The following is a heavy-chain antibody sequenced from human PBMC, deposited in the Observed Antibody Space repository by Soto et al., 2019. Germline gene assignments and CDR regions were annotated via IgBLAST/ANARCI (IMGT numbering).Heavy chain of an antibody. CDR1: GGSFSGYY. J-gene: IGHJ6*02. CDR2: INHSGST. D-gene: IGHD3-9*01. CDR3: ARASPRLRYFDWSYYGMDV. Sequence: QVQLQQWGAGLLKPSETLFLTCAVYGGSFSGYYWSWIRQPPGKGLEWIGEINHSGSTNYNPSLKSRVTISVDTSKNQFSLKLSSVTAADTAVYYCARASPRLRYFDWSYYGMDVWGQGTTVTVSS. V-gene: IGHV4-34*01.